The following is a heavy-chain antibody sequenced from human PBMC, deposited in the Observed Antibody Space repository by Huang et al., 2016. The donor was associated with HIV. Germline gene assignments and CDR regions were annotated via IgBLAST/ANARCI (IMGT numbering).Heavy chain of an antibody. J-gene: IGHJ4*02. CDR3: ARGDYYDSSGYHPGYFDY. V-gene: IGHV3-30*06. Sequence: VQLLASGGGVVQPGRSLRLSCAASGFVLSNFGMNWVRQAPGKGLAWVTFIKNDGKKKYYADSGKGRCTVGRDKSNNTVFLQMSSLRPDDTATYYCARGDYYDSSGYHPGYFDYWGRGALVTVSS. CDR1: GFVLSNFG. CDR2: IKNDGKKK. D-gene: IGHD3-22*01.